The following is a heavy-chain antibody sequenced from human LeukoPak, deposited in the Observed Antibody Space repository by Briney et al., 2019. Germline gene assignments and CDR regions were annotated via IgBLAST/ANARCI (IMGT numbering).Heavy chain of an antibody. CDR2: IRSKANSYAT. Sequence: GGSLRLSCAASGFTFSGSAMHWVRQASGKGLEWVGRIRSKANSYATAYAASVKGRFTISRDDSENTAYLQMNSLKTEDTAVYYCTRRGDWNDGWGQGTLVTVSS. D-gene: IGHD1-1*01. CDR1: GFTFSGSA. V-gene: IGHV3-73*01. J-gene: IGHJ4*02. CDR3: TRRGDWNDG.